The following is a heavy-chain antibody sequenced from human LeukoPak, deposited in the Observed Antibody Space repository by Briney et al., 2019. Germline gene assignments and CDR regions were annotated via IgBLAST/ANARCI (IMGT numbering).Heavy chain of an antibody. J-gene: IGHJ4*02. CDR1: GYTFTSYG. CDR3: ASAPLGVYYFDY. CDR2: ISAYNGNT. Sequence: ASVKVSCQDSGYTFTSYGISWVRQAPGQGLEWMGWISAYNGNTNYAQKLQGRVTMTTDTSTSTAYMELRSLRSDDTAVYYCASAPLGVYYFDYWGQGTLVTVSS. D-gene: IGHD3-16*01. V-gene: IGHV1-18*01.